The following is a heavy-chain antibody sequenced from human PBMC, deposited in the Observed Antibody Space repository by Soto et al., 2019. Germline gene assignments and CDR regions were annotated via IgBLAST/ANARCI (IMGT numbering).Heavy chain of an antibody. CDR3: ARGFSSGWYFDQ. V-gene: IGHV3-66*01. Sequence: GGSLRLSCAASGFTVSSNYMSWVRQAPGKGLEWVSVIYSGGSTYYADSVKGRFTISRDNAKNSLYLQMNSLRAEDTAVYYCARGFSSGWYFDQWGQGTLVTVSS. CDR1: GFTVSSNY. CDR2: IYSGGST. D-gene: IGHD6-19*01. J-gene: IGHJ4*02.